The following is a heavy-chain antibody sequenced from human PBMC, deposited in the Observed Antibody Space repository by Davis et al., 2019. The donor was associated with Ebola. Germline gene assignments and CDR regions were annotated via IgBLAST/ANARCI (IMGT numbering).Heavy chain of an antibody. CDR2: ISGSGGST. Sequence: PGGSLRLSCAASGFTFSSYAMSWVRQAPGKGLEWVSAISGSGGSTYYADSVKGRFTISRDNSKNTLYLQMNSLRAEDTAVYYCAKDLSIVGDVTNFDYWGQGTLVTVSS. CDR1: GFTFSSYA. D-gene: IGHD1-26*01. CDR3: AKDLSIVGDVTNFDY. J-gene: IGHJ4*02. V-gene: IGHV3-23*01.